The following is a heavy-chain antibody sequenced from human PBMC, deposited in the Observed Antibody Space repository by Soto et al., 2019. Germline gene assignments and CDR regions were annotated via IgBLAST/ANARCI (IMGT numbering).Heavy chain of an antibody. D-gene: IGHD3-10*01. Sequence: GGSLRLSCAASGFTFSSYWMSWVRQAPGKGLEWVANIKQDGSEKYYVDSVKGRFTISRDNAKNSLYLQMNSLRAEDTAVYYCARDRSLRAHYYGSGVYFDYWGQGTLVTVSS. CDR1: GFTFSSYW. J-gene: IGHJ4*02. V-gene: IGHV3-7*01. CDR3: ARDRSLRAHYYGSGVYFDY. CDR2: IKQDGSEK.